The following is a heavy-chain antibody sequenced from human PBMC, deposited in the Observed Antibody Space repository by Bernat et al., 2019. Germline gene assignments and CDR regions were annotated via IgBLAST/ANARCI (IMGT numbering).Heavy chain of an antibody. D-gene: IGHD1-26*01. J-gene: IGHJ4*02. Sequence: QVQLVQSGAEVKKPGSSVKVSCKASGGTFSSYAISWVRQAPGQGLEWMGGFIPIFGTANYAQKFQGRVTLPADESTSRAYMELGSLRSEDTAVYYGAREGWELLSSFDYWGQGTLATVSS. CDR2: FIPIFGTA. CDR1: GGTFSSYA. CDR3: AREGWELLSSFDY. V-gene: IGHV1-69*01.